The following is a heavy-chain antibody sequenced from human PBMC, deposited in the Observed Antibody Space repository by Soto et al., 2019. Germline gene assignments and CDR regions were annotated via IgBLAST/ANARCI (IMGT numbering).Heavy chain of an antibody. CDR1: GGSFTGYY. CDR3: ARNGGNTWYYFDS. CDR2: ISHSGTT. Sequence: QVQLQQWGAGLLKPSETLSLTCAVNGGSFTGYYRAWIRQSPEKGLEWIGEISHSGTTKYNPSLKSRVTISVDTSKNQFSLKLSSVTAADTGMYYCARNGGNTWYYFDSWGQGTVVTVSS. D-gene: IGHD6-13*01. V-gene: IGHV4-34*01. J-gene: IGHJ4*02.